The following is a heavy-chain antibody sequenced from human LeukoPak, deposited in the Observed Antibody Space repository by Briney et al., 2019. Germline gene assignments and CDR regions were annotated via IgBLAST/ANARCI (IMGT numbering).Heavy chain of an antibody. CDR3: ARDIGYDSSGYYRD. Sequence: SVKFSCKASGGTFKSYAISWVRQAPGQGLEWMGGIIPIFGTANYAQKFQGRVTITTDESTSTAYMELSSLRSEDTAVYYCARDIGYDSSGYYRDWGQGTLVTVSS. CDR2: IIPIFGTA. J-gene: IGHJ4*02. V-gene: IGHV1-69*05. D-gene: IGHD3-22*01. CDR1: GGTFKSYA.